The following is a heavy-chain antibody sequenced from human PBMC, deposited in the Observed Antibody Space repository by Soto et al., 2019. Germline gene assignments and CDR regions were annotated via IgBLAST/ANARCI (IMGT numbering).Heavy chain of an antibody. J-gene: IGHJ4*02. V-gene: IGHV4-59*01. D-gene: IGHD1-26*01. CDR1: GGSISSCY. CDR2: IYYSGGT. CDR3: AIASGGYADY. Sequence: QVQLQESGPGLVKPSETLSLTCTVSGGSISSCYWSWIRQPPGKGLEWIGYIYYSGGTNYNPSLNSRVTIAVDTSKNQFALMLSSVTAADTALYYGAIASGGYADYCGQGDLVTVSS.